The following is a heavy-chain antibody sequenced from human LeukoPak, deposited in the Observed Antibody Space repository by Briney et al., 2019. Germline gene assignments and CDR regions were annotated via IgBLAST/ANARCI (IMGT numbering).Heavy chain of an antibody. CDR2: IKQDGSEK. V-gene: IGHV3-7*01. CDR3: ARDGPSFYDYGDY. J-gene: IGHJ4*02. CDR1: GFTFSSYW. Sequence: GGSLRLSCAASGFTFSSYWMSWVRQAPGKGLEWVANIKQDGSEKYYVDSVKGRFTISRDNAKNSLYLQMNSLRAEDTAVYYCARDGPSFYDYGDYWGQGTLVTVSS. D-gene: IGHD2/OR15-2a*01.